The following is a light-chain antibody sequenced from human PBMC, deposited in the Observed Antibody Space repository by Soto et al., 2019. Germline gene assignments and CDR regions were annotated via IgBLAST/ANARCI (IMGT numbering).Light chain of an antibody. V-gene: IGLV2-11*01. J-gene: IGLJ3*02. CDR2: DVI. Sequence: QSALTQPRSVSGSPGQSVTISCTGTSSNVDDYNYVSWYQQYPGEVPKLIIYDVIKRPSGVPDRFSGFKSGNTASLTISGLQAGDEADYYCSSYTSSSTPVFGGGTKLTVL. CDR3: SSYTSSSTPV. CDR1: SSNVDDYNY.